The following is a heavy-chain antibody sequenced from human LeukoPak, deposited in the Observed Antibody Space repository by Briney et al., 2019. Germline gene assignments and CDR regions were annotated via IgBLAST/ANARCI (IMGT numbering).Heavy chain of an antibody. Sequence: PSETLSLTCTVSGDSMSSYYWSWIRQPPGKGLEWIAYISYSGSTYYNPSLKSRVTISVDTSKNQFSLKLSSVTAADTAVYYCARSYYYDSSGYYGGIDYWGQGTLVTVSS. J-gene: IGHJ4*02. CDR3: ARSYYYDSSGYYGGIDY. CDR1: GDSMSSYY. D-gene: IGHD3-22*01. V-gene: IGHV4-59*08. CDR2: ISYSGST.